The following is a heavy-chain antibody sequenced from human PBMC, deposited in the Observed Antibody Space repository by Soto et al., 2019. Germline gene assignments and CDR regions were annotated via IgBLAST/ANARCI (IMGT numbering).Heavy chain of an antibody. V-gene: IGHV3-23*01. CDR1: VFTFSSYA. D-gene: IGHD3-16*02. J-gene: IGHJ6*02. Sequence: GGSLRLSCAASVFTFSSYAMSWVRQAPVKVLEWVSAISGSGGTTYYAGPWKGRFTISKNNPKNPLYRKMNSLRAKDTAVYYLANYPVSDVGGQGPTATV. CDR3: ANYPVSDV. CDR2: ISGSGGTT.